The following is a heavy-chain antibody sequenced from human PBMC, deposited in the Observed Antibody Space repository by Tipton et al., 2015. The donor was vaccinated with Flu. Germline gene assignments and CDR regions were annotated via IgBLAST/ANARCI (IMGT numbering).Heavy chain of an antibody. Sequence: VQLVQSGGGLVQPGGSLRLSCAASGFSFDDYAMHWVRQTPGKGLEWVCLISWNGDSTSCADSVKGRFTISRDNRKNSVSLQMTSLRGEDTALYYCAKDRGSSGFYPFSWGQGTLVTVSA. CDR1: GFSFDDYA. CDR3: AKDRGSSGFYPFS. J-gene: IGHJ5*02. CDR2: ISWNGDST. V-gene: IGHV3-43D*04. D-gene: IGHD6-19*01.